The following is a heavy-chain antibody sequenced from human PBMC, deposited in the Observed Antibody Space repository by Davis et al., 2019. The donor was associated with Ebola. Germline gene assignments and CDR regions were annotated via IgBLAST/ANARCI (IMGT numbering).Heavy chain of an antibody. D-gene: IGHD2-15*01. CDR2: ISSSSSYI. J-gene: IGHJ6*03. V-gene: IGHV3-21*01. CDR3: ARDQVSGGQYYMDV. CDR1: GFTFSSYS. Sequence: PGGSLRLSCAASGFTFSSYSMNWVRQAPGKGLEWVSSISSSSSYIYYADSVKGRFTISRDNAKNSLYLQMNSLRAEDTAVYYCARDQVSGGQYYMDVWGKGTTVTVSS.